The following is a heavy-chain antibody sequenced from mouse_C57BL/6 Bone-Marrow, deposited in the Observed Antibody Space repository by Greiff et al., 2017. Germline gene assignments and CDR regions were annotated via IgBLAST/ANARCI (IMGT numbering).Heavy chain of an antibody. CDR1: GYTFTSYW. J-gene: IGHJ3*01. CDR3: ARETLFWFAY. Sequence: QVQLKQPGAELVMPGASVKLSCKASGYTFTSYWMHWVKQRPGQGLEWIGEIDPSDSYTNYNQKFKGQSTLTVDKSSSTAYMQLSSLTSEDSAVYYCARETLFWFAYWGQGTLGTVSA. CDR2: IDPSDSYT. D-gene: IGHD1-1*01. V-gene: IGHV1-69*01.